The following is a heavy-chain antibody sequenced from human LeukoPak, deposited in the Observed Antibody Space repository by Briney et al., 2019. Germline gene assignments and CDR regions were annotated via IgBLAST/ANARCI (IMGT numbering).Heavy chain of an antibody. J-gene: IGHJ3*02. Sequence: GSLRLSCAASGFTFSSYAMSWVRQAPGKGLEWIGSIYYSGSTYYNPSLKSRVTISVDTSKKQFSLKLSSVTAADTAVYFCARHASPLWFRDLHIFIYAFDIWGQGTMVTVSS. CDR3: ARHASPLWFRDLHIFIYAFDI. V-gene: IGHV4-38-2*01. CDR2: IYYSGST. CDR1: GFTFSSYA. D-gene: IGHD3-10*01.